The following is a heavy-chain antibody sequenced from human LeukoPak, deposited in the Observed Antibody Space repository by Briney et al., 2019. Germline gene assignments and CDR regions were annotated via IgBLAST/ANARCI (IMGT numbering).Heavy chain of an antibody. CDR1: GFTFDDYA. CDR2: IGWNSGGI. CDR3: VKVTAAGFVDH. D-gene: IGHD6-13*01. J-gene: IGHJ4*02. V-gene: IGHV3-9*01. Sequence: GGSLRLSCAASGFTFDDYAMHWVRQAPGKGLEWVSGIGWNSGGIVYADSVKGRFTISRDNAKNSLYLQMNSLGAEDTALYYCVKVTAAGFVDHWGQGTLVTVSS.